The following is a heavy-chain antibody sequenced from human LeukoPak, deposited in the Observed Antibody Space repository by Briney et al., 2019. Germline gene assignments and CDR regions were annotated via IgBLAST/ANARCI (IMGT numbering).Heavy chain of an antibody. CDR2: IHYSGST. Sequence: SETLSLTCSVSGGSIRSNSYYWGWIRLPPGKGLEWIGSIHYSGSTYYNPSLKSRVTISVDTSKYQFSLKLSSVTAADTAVYYCARQVLRFLEWADDYWGQGTLVTVSS. V-gene: IGHV4-39*01. CDR3: ARQVLRFLEWADDY. J-gene: IGHJ4*02. CDR1: GGSIRSNSYY. D-gene: IGHD3-3*01.